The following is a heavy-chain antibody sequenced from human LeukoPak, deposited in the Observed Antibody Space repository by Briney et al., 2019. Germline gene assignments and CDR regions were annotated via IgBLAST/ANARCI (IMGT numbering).Heavy chain of an antibody. V-gene: IGHV3-23*01. Sequence: AISGSGGSTYYADSVKGRFTISRDNSKSTLYLQMNSLRAEDTAVYYCARGRIIDAFDIWGQGTMVTVSS. CDR2: ISGSGGST. J-gene: IGHJ3*02. D-gene: IGHD2-15*01. CDR3: ARGRIIDAFDI.